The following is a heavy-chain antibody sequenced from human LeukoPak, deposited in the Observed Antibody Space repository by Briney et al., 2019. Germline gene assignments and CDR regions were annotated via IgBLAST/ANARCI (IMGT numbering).Heavy chain of an antibody. V-gene: IGHV3-74*01. CDR2: ISNDGTGT. Sequence: PGGSPRLSCAASGFTFSSYWMHWVRQAPGRGLVWVSRISNDGTGTFYADSVKGRFTISRDNAKNTLYLQMNSLRAEDTAVYYCAKEASVGFDPWGQGTLVTVSP. CDR3: AKEASVGFDP. CDR1: GFTFSSYW. J-gene: IGHJ5*02. D-gene: IGHD4-23*01.